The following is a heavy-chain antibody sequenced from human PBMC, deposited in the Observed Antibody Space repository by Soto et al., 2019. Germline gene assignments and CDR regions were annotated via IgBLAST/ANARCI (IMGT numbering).Heavy chain of an antibody. V-gene: IGHV3-7*01. J-gene: IGHJ6*02. Sequence: GGSLRLSCVVSGFTFSSFWMCWIRQAPGKGLEWVANMNQDGSEIAYVDSVKGRFTVSRDNSKNTVYLQMNSLRAEDTAVYYCARDESVLRFLEWLSDGMDVWGQGTTVTVSS. CDR1: GFTFSSFW. CDR3: ARDESVLRFLEWLSDGMDV. CDR2: MNQDGSEI. D-gene: IGHD3-3*01.